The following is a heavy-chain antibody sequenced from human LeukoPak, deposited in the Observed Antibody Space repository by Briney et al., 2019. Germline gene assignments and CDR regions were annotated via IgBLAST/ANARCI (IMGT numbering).Heavy chain of an antibody. CDR2: INHSGST. D-gene: IGHD1-26*01. CDR1: GGSFSGYY. CDR3: ARPGPGGPFFDY. V-gene: IGHV4-34*01. J-gene: IGHJ4*02. Sequence: SETLSLTCAVYGGSFSGYYWGWIRQPPGKGLEWIGEINHSGSTDYNASLKNRLTITVDTSKNQFSLKLRSVTAADTAIYYCARPGPGGPFFDYWGPGTLVTVSS.